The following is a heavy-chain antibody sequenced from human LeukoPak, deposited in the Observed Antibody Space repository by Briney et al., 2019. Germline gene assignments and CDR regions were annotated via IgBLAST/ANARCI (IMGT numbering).Heavy chain of an antibody. J-gene: IGHJ4*02. CDR2: ISSSSSTI. CDR1: GFTFSSYS. Sequence: PGGSLRLSCAASGFTFSSYSMNWVRQAPGKGLDWVSYISSSSSTIYYADSVKGRFTISRDNAKNSLYLQMNSLGDEDTAVYYCARGVVVVAAREFDYWGQGTLVTVSS. CDR3: ARGVVVVAAREFDY. D-gene: IGHD2-15*01. V-gene: IGHV3-48*02.